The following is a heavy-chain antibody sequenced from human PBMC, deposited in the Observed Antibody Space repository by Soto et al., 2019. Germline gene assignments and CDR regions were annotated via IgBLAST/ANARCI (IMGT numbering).Heavy chain of an antibody. CDR1: GFTFSSYG. CDR2: ISYDGSNK. V-gene: IGHV3-30*18. CDR3: AKDGAGDIVVVPAAISYGDYGMDV. Sequence: QVQLVESGGGVVQPGRSLRLSCAASGFTFSSYGMHWVRQAPGKGLEWVAVISYDGSNKYYADSVKGRFTISRDNSKNTLYLQMKRLRAKDTAVYYGAKDGAGDIVVVPAAISYGDYGMDVWGQGTTVTVSS. D-gene: IGHD2-2*01. J-gene: IGHJ6*02.